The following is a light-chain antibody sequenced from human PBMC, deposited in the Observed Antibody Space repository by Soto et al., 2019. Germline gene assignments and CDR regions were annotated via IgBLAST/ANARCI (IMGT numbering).Light chain of an antibody. CDR2: MNN. V-gene: IGLV1-47*01. CDR3: ATWDDSLIGTV. J-gene: IGLJ3*02. CDR1: SSNIGINF. Sequence: QSVLTQPPSASGTPGQRVTISCSGSSSNIGINFISWYQQLPGTAPKLLIYMNNERPSGVPDRFSGSKSGTSASLAISGLRSEDEAEYYCATWDDSLIGTVFGGGTKLTVL.